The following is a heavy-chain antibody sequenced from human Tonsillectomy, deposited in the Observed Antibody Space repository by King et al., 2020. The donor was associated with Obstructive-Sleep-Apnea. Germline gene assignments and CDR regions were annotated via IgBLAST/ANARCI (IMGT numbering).Heavy chain of an antibody. J-gene: IGHJ4*01. V-gene: IGHV3-7*01. Sequence: VQLVVSGGDLVQPGGSLRLSCVASGFTFGNNHMSWVRQAPGKGLEWVAIINRDGSDKYYVDSVKGRFTASRDNAKNSLYLHMNSLRADDTAIYYCVRGAGFLLNYWGQGTLVTVSS. CDR2: INRDGSDK. D-gene: IGHD2-15*01. CDR3: VRGAGFLLNY. CDR1: GFTFGNNH.